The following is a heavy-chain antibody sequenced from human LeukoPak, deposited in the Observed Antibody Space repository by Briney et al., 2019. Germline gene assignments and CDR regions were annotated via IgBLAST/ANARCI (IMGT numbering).Heavy chain of an antibody. CDR1: GGSISSGSYY. V-gene: IGHV4-61*02. J-gene: IGHJ4*02. D-gene: IGHD6-19*01. Sequence: PSQTLSLTCTVSGGSISSGSYYWSWIRQPAGKGLEWIGRIYTSGSTNYNPSLKSRVTTSVDTSKNQFSLKLSSVTAADTAVYYCARGSYSSGWSPGYYFDYWGQGTLVTVSS. CDR3: ARGSYSSGWSPGYYFDY. CDR2: IYTSGST.